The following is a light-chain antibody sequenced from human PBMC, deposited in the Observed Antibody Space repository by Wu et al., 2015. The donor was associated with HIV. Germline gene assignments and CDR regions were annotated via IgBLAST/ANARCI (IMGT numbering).Light chain of an antibody. V-gene: IGKV1-33*01. CDR1: HDIKVS. Sequence: SSFLASVETESPLTCQASHDIKVSFCNWYTQKPRKPPSLLIYHVSNLXTGVPSRFSGNGSGTHFTFTISSLQPEDYATYYCQQFDNLPITFGGGTEVDIK. CDR2: HVS. J-gene: IGKJ4*01. CDR3: QQFDNLPIT.